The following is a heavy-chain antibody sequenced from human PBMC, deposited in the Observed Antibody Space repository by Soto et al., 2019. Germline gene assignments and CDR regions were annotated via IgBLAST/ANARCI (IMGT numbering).Heavy chain of an antibody. CDR2: IDYSGST. D-gene: IGHD6-19*01. V-gene: IGHV4-39*01. Sequence: PSETLSLTCTVSGGTICSYYWGWIRQPPGKGLEWIGSIDYSGSTYYNPSLKSRVTVSVDTSKNQFSLKLSSVTAADTAVYYCARHGLLGIAVAAVDYWGQGTLVTVSS. J-gene: IGHJ4*02. CDR1: GGTICSYY. CDR3: ARHGLLGIAVAAVDY.